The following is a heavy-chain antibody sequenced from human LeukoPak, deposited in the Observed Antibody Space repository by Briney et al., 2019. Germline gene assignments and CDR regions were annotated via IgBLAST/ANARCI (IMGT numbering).Heavy chain of an antibody. CDR2: INPNSGGT. CDR1: GYTFTGYY. J-gene: IGHJ4*02. D-gene: IGHD5-18*01. V-gene: IGHV1-2*02. Sequence: GASVKVCCRASGYTFTGYYMHWVRQAPGQGLEWMGWINPNSGGTNYAQKFQGRVTMTRDTSISTAYMELSRLRSDDTAVYYCARGLVDTAMAIDYWGQGTLVTVSS. CDR3: ARGLVDTAMAIDY.